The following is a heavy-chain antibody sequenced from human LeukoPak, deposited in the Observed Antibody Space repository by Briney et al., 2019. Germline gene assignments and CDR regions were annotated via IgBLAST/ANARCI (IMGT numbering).Heavy chain of an antibody. D-gene: IGHD4-17*01. V-gene: IGHV1-2*02. CDR3: ARDQRGYGDYSDY. J-gene: IGHJ4*02. Sequence: ASVKVSCKASGYTFTGYYMHWVRQAPGQGLEWMGWINLNSGGTNYAQKFQGRVTMTRDTSISTAYMELSRLRSDDTAVYYCARDQRGYGDYSDYWGQGTLVTVSS. CDR2: INLNSGGT. CDR1: GYTFTGYY.